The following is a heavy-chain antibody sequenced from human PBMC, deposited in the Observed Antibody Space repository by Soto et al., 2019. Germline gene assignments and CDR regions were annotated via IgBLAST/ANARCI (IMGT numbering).Heavy chain of an antibody. Sequence: GGSLRLSCAASGFTFSSYGMHWVRQAPGKGLEWVAVISYDGSNKYYADSVKGRFTISRDNSKNTLYLQMNSLRAEDTAVYYCAKSRIQLWSTPLYYYYYGMDVWGQGTTVTVSS. V-gene: IGHV3-30*18. CDR1: GFTFSSYG. J-gene: IGHJ6*02. CDR3: AKSRIQLWSTPLYYYYYGMDV. D-gene: IGHD5-18*01. CDR2: ISYDGSNK.